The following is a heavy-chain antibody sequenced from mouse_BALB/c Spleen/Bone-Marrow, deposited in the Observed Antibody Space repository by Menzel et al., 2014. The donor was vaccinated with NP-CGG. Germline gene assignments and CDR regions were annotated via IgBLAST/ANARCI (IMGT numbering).Heavy chain of an antibody. D-gene: IGHD2-1*01. CDR1: GYTFTSYW. V-gene: IGHV1-7*01. CDR3: ARKGYGNYHYYAMVY. CDR2: INPSTGYT. J-gene: IGHJ4*01. Sequence: QVQLQQSGAELAKPGASVKMSCKASGYTFTSYWMYWIKQRPGQGLEWIGYINPSTGYTEYNQKFKDKATLTADKSSNTAYMQLSSLTSEDSAVYYCARKGYGNYHYYAMVYWGQGTSVTVSS.